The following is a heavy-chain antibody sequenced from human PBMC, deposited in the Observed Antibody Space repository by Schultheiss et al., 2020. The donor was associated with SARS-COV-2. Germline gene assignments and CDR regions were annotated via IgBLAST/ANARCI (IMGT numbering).Heavy chain of an antibody. CDR3: ARAYIAAALSYYYYYMDV. V-gene: IGHV4-39*07. J-gene: IGHJ6*03. CDR1: GGSISSSSYY. CDR2: IYYSGST. D-gene: IGHD6-13*01. Sequence: SQTLSLTCTVSGGSISSSSYYWGWIRQPPGKGLEWIGSIYYSGSTNYNPSLKSRVTISVDTSKNQFSLKLSSVTAADTAVYYCARAYIAAALSYYYYYMDVWGKGTTVTVSS.